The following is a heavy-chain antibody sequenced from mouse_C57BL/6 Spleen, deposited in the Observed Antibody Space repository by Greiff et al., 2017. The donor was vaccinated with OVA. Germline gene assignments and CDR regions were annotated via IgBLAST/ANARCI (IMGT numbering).Heavy chain of an antibody. J-gene: IGHJ3*01. CDR2: ISSGSSTI. Sequence: EVKLMESGGGLVKPGGSLKLSCAASGFTFSDYGMHWVRQAPEKGLEWVAYISSGSSTIYYADTVKGRFTISRDNAKNTLFLQMTSLRSEDTAMYYCARNGPWFAYWGQGTLVTVSA. CDR3: ARNGPWFAY. CDR1: GFTFSDYG. V-gene: IGHV5-17*01.